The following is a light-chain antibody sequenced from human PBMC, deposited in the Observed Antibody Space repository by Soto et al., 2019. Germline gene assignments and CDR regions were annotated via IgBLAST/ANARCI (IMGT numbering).Light chain of an antibody. CDR1: QSVSSN. V-gene: IGKV3-15*01. CDR2: GAS. J-gene: IGKJ1*01. CDR3: QQYNNWPWT. Sequence: EIVRAQPPATQYVSRGVRVPVSFRASQSVSSNLAWYQQKPGQAPRLLIYGASTRATGVPARFSGSGSGTEFTLTISSLQSEDFAVYYCQQYNNWPWTYGQGTKVDIK.